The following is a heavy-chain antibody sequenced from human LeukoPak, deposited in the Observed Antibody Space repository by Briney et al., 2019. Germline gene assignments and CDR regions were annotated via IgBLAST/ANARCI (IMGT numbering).Heavy chain of an antibody. D-gene: IGHD3-10*01. CDR1: GFNFGSYW. CDR2: LISDASDT. V-gene: IGHV3-74*01. Sequence: GQSLRLSCAASGFNFGSYWMHWVRQAPGKGLVWVSRLISDASDTSYADSVKGRFTISRDNAKSTLYLQMNSLRAEDTAVYYCAKGKRYYVSGSYYNDYWGQGTLVTVSS. CDR3: AKGKRYYVSGSYYNDY. J-gene: IGHJ4*02.